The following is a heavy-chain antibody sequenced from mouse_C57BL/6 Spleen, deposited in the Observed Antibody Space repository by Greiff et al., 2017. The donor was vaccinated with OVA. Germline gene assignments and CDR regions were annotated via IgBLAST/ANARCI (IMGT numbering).Heavy chain of an antibody. Sequence: EVKLMESGGGLVKPGGSLKLSCAASGFTFSDYGMHWVRQAPEKGLEWVAYISSGSSTIYYADTVKGRFTISRDNAKNTLFLQMTSLRSEDTAMYYCARQGHGSSPLDYWGQGTTLTVSS. CDR3: ARQGHGSSPLDY. V-gene: IGHV5-17*01. CDR2: ISSGSSTI. J-gene: IGHJ2*01. D-gene: IGHD1-1*01. CDR1: GFTFSDYG.